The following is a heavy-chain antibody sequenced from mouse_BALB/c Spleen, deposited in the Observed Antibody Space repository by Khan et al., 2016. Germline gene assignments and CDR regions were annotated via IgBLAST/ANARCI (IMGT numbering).Heavy chain of an antibody. CDR1: GFAFSRYW. J-gene: IGHJ1*01. CDR2: INTDCSTI. Sequence: EVQLLESGGGLVQPGGSLKLSCAASGFAFSRYWMSWVRQAPGKGLEWIGEINTDCSTINYTPYLKDKFIISRDNAKNTLYMQMSKVRSEDTAIYDCASTICYFDVWGQGTTVTVSS. CDR3: ASTICYFDV. V-gene: IGHV4-1*02.